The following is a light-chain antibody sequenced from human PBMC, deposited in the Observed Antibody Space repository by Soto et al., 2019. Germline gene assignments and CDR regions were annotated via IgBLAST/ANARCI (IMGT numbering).Light chain of an antibody. CDR3: QSYDSSLDNYV. CDR1: SSNIGAGYD. V-gene: IGLV1-40*01. CDR2: GNS. J-gene: IGLJ1*01. Sequence: QSVLTQPPSVSGAPGQRVTISCTGSSSNIGAGYDVHWYQQLPGTAPKLLIYGNSNRPSGVPDRFSGSKSGTSASLAITGLQAEDEADYYCQSYDSSLDNYVFXTGTKVTVL.